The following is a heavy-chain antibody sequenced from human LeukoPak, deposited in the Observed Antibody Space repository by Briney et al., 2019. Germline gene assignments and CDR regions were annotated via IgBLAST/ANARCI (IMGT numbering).Heavy chain of an antibody. CDR3: ARQERTMSEAFDI. CDR1: GGSISSSSYY. CDR2: IYYSGST. V-gene: IGHV4-39*01. J-gene: IGHJ3*02. Sequence: SETLSLTCTVSGGSISSSSYYWGWIRQPPGKGLEWIGSIYYSGSTYYNPSLKSRVTISVDTSKNQFSLKLSSVTAADTAVYYCARQERTMSEAFDIWGQGTMLTVSS. D-gene: IGHD5-24*01.